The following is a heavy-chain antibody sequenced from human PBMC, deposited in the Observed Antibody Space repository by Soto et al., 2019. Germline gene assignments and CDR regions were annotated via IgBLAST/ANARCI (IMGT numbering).Heavy chain of an antibody. J-gene: IGHJ4*02. V-gene: IGHV1-3*01. Sequence: GASVKVSCKASGYTFTSYAMHWVRQAPGQRLEWMGWINAGNGNTKYSQKFQGRVTITRDTSASTAYMELSSLRSEDTAVYYCARLAVAAISSPFAYWGQGTLVTVSS. CDR1: GYTFTSYA. CDR3: ARLAVAAISSPFAY. CDR2: INAGNGNT. D-gene: IGHD2-15*01.